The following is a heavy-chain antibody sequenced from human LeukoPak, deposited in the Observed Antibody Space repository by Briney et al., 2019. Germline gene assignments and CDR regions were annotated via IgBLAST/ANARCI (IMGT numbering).Heavy chain of an antibody. V-gene: IGHV6-1*01. D-gene: IGHD5-18*01. CDR3: TRAGSYGYYWYFDL. CDR1: GDSVSSNSAT. Sequence: SQTLSLTCAISGDSVSSNSATWNWIRQSPSRGLEWVGRTYYRYKWYTDYAVSVKSRITINPDTSKNQFSLQLNSVTPEDTAVYYCTRAGSYGYYWYFDLWGRGTVVTVSS. CDR2: TYYRYKWYT. J-gene: IGHJ2*01.